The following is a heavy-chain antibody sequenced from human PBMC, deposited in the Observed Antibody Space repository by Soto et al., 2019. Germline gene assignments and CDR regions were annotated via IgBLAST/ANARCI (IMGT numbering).Heavy chain of an antibody. CDR3: VRRHVSATGIDWFDP. D-gene: IGHD6-13*01. V-gene: IGHV1-3*01. CDR1: GYTFTSYG. J-gene: IGHJ5*02. CDR2: INAANGDT. Sequence: AAVKGSCKASGYTFTSYGIHWVRQAPGQRLEWMGWINAANGDTKYSPKFQGRVTITRDTSASTAYMELSSLRSEDTAVYYCVRRHVSATGIDWFDPWGQGTLVTVSS.